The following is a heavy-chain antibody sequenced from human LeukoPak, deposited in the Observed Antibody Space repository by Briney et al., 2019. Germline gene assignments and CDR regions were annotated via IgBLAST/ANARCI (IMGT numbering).Heavy chain of an antibody. CDR3: ARSYYDASGYSCPDY. Sequence: GGSLRLSFAASGFTFSSYGMHWVRQAPGKGLEWVAVISYDGSNKYYADSVKGRFTISRDNSKNTLYLQMNSLRAEDTAMYYCARSYYDASGYSCPDYWGQGTLVTVSS. J-gene: IGHJ4*02. D-gene: IGHD3-22*01. V-gene: IGHV3-30*03. CDR1: GFTFSSYG. CDR2: ISYDGSNK.